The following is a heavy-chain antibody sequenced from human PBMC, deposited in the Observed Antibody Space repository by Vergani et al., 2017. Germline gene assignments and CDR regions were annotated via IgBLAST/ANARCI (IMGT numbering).Heavy chain of an antibody. V-gene: IGHV3-53*01. D-gene: IGHD2-2*01. CDR1: GFTVSSNY. CDR3: ARQYCSSTSCYYDY. Sequence: EVQLVESGGGLIQPGGSLRLSCAASGFTVSSNYMSWVRQAPGKGLEWVSVIYSGGRTYYADSVKGRFTISRDNSKNTLYLQMNNLRVEDTAVYYCARQYCSSTSCYYDYWGQGTLVTVSS. CDR2: IYSGGRT. J-gene: IGHJ4*02.